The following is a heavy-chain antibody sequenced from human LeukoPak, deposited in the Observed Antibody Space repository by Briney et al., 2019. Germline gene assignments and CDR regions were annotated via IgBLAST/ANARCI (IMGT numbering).Heavy chain of an antibody. CDR3: ARDLSSGGGY. CDR2: ISSDSYHI. D-gene: IGHD6-19*01. J-gene: IGHJ4*02. V-gene: IGHV3-21*01. Sequence: GGSLRLSCAASGLAFSSYSMNWVRQAPGKGLEWVSSISSDSYHIYYADSVKGRFTIFRDNAKNSLYLQMNSLRAEDTAVYSCARDLSSGGGYWGQGTLVTVSS. CDR1: GLAFSSYS.